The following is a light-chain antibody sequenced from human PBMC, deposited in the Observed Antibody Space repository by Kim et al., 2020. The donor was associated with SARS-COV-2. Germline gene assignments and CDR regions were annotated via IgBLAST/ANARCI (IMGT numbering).Light chain of an antibody. CDR1: QNLDGW. V-gene: IGKV1D-16*01. J-gene: IGKJ5*01. CDR3: QQYNSWPPT. Sequence: DIQMTQSPSSVSASVGDRVTITCRASQNLDGWLAWYQQRPGKAPKSLIFAAYTLQSGVPSRFSGSGSGTDFTLTISSLQPEDFATYYCQQYNSWPPTFGQETRLEIK. CDR2: AAY.